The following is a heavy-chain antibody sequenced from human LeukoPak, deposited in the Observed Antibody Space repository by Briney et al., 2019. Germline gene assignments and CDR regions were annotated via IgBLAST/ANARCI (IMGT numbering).Heavy chain of an antibody. V-gene: IGHV1-69*05. CDR1: GGTFNSYA. CDR2: IIPIFGTA. Sequence: SVKVSCKASGGTFNSYAISWVRQAPGQGLEWMGGIIPIFGTANNAQKFQGRVTITTDESTSTAYMELSSLRSEDTAVYYCARGQGYNYAPFDYWGQGTLVTVSS. J-gene: IGHJ4*02. CDR3: ARGQGYNYAPFDY. D-gene: IGHD5-18*01.